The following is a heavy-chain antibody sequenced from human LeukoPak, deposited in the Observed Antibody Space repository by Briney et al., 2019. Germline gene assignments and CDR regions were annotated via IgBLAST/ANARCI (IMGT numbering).Heavy chain of an antibody. D-gene: IGHD3-10*02. J-gene: IGHJ6*04. CDR3: AELGITMIGGV. V-gene: IGHV3-48*03. CDR1: GFTFSSYE. Sequence: GGSLRLSCAASGFTFSSYEMSWVRRAPGKGLEWVSYISSSGSTIYYADSVKGRFTISRDNAKNSLYLQMNGLRAEDTAVYYCAELGITMIGGVWGKGTTVTISS. CDR2: ISSSGSTI.